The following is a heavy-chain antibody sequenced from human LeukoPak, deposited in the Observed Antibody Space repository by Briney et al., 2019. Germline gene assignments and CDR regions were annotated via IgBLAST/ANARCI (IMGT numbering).Heavy chain of an antibody. CDR3: ATDPVGYCSANGCYSVDY. Sequence: ASVKVSCKASGYTFTSYYMHWVRQAPGQGLEWMGIINPSGGSTSYAQKFQGRLTMTEDTSTDTAYMELSSLRSDDTAVYYCATDPVGYCSANGCYSVDYWGQGTLVTVSS. V-gene: IGHV1-46*01. CDR1: GYTFTSYY. D-gene: IGHD2-15*01. CDR2: INPSGGST. J-gene: IGHJ4*02.